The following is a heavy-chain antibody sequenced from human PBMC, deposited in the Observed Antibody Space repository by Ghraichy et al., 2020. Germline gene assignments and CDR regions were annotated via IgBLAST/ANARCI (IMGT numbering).Heavy chain of an antibody. D-gene: IGHD2-15*01. J-gene: IGHJ4*02. V-gene: IGHV3-23*01. Sequence: GILNISCAASGFTFTSYAMSWARQAPGKGLEWVSTISGDGGTTYYADSVKGRFTFSRDNSKNTLYLQMNSLRAEDTAVYFCAKSLGGYCRGGSCHKFDYWGQGTLVTVSS. CDR3: AKSLGGYCRGGSCHKFDY. CDR1: GFTFTSYA. CDR2: ISGDGGTT.